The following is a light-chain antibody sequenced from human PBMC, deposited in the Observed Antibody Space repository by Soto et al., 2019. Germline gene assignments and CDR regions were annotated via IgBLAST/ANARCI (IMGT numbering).Light chain of an antibody. V-gene: IGKV1-39*01. Sequence: DLQMTQSPSSLSASVGDRVTITCRASQSISSYLNWYQQKPGRAPKPLIYAASSLQSGVPSRFSASGSGTDFTLTISSLQPEDFATYYCQQSYSAPYTFGQGTKLEIK. CDR3: QQSYSAPYT. CDR2: AAS. CDR1: QSISSY. J-gene: IGKJ2*01.